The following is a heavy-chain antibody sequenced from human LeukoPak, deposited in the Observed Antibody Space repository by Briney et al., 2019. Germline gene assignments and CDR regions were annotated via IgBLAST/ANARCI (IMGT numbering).Heavy chain of an antibody. J-gene: IGHJ4*02. CDR2: INTYSGNS. CDR1: GYTFTNYG. Sequence: GASVKVSCKASGYTFTNYGVSWVRQAPGQGLEWMGWINTYSGNSNYAQRIQGRVIMTADTSTSTAYMELRSLSSGDTAVYYCARASAMESLSEFDYWGQGTLVTVSS. V-gene: IGHV1-18*01. D-gene: IGHD5-18*01. CDR3: ARASAMESLSEFDY.